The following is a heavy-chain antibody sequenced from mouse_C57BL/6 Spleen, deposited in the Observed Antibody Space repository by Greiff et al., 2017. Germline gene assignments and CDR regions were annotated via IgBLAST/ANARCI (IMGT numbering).Heavy chain of an antibody. CDR1: GYAFSSYW. D-gene: IGHD2-4*01. CDR3: AREGDYEVFDY. Sequence: VQLQQSGAELVKPGASVKISCKASGYAFSSYWMNWVKQRPGKGLEWIGQIYPGDGDTNYNGKFKGKATLTADKSSSTAYMQLSSLTSEDSAVYFCAREGDYEVFDYWGQGTTLTVSS. V-gene: IGHV1-80*01. J-gene: IGHJ2*01. CDR2: IYPGDGDT.